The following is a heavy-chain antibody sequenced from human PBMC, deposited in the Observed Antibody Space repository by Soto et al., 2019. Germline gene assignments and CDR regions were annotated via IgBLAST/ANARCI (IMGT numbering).Heavy chain of an antibody. Sequence: GGTLRLSCAASGFTFSSCAMHCGRQDPAKELEGVAVISFHGSNKYYAPSVKSRFTISIDTSKNTLYLQMNSLRAEDTAVYYCAIYWSDIVLRVESPYGMDVWGQGTTVTVSS. D-gene: IGHD2-8*01. CDR2: ISFHGSNK. CDR3: AIYWSDIVLRVESPYGMDV. J-gene: IGHJ6*02. CDR1: GFTFSSCA. V-gene: IGHV3-30-3*01.